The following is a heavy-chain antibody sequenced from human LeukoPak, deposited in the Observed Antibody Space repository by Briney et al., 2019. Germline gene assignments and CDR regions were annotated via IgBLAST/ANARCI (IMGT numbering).Heavy chain of an antibody. Sequence: GGSLRLSCAASGFIFSDYAMSWVRQAPGRGLEWVSSISGGGASTYYADSVKGRFTISRDKSKNTLYLQMNSLRAEDTALYYCASGLGYGDYAFDFWGQGTQVTVSS. J-gene: IGHJ4*02. D-gene: IGHD4-17*01. CDR2: ISGGGAST. V-gene: IGHV3-23*01. CDR1: GFIFSDYA. CDR3: ASGLGYGDYAFDF.